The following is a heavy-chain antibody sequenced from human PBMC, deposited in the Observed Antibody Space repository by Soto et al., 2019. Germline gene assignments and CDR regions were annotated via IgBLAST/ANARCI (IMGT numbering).Heavy chain of an antibody. CDR1: GGSISSSSYY. Sequence: SETLSLTCTVSGGSISSSSYYWGWIRQPPGKGLEWIGSIYCSGSTYYNPSLKSRVTISVDTSKNQFSLKLSSVTAADTAVYYCARLAGRIAARPVDYWGQGTQVTSPQ. CDR2: IYCSGST. CDR3: ARLAGRIAARPVDY. V-gene: IGHV4-39*01. J-gene: IGHJ4*02. D-gene: IGHD6-6*01.